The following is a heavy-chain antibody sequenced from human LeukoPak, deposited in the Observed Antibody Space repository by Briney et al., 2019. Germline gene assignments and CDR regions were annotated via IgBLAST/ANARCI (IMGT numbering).Heavy chain of an antibody. Sequence: GGSLRLSCAASGFTFSSYSMNWVRQAPGKGLEWVSSISSSSSYIYYADSVRGRFTISRDNAKNSLYLQMNSLRAEDTAVYYCARTIAAAGTAGYWGQGTLVTVSS. CDR3: ARTIAAAGTAGY. D-gene: IGHD6-13*01. CDR1: GFTFSSYS. J-gene: IGHJ4*02. V-gene: IGHV3-21*01. CDR2: ISSSSSYI.